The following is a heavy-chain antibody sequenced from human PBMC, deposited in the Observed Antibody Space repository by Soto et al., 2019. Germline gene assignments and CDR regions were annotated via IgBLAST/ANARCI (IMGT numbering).Heavy chain of an antibody. Sequence: PSETLSIACYVSGYAISSGFYWAWIRQPPGKRLEWIGNIYFTGTTSYNPSLKTRVTMSVDTSKNQFSLRLSSVTAADTAVFYCARVRRIGMSGSPGDSWGQGTQVTVSS. CDR1: GYAISSGFY. CDR3: ARVRRIGMSGSPGDS. J-gene: IGHJ4*02. D-gene: IGHD3-10*01. CDR2: IYFTGTT. V-gene: IGHV4-38-2*02.